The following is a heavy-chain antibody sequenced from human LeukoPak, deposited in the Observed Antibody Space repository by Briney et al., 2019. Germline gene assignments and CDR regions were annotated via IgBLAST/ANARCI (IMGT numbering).Heavy chain of an antibody. CDR1: GFTFSSYA. CDR2: ISGSGGST. Sequence: GGSLRLSCAASGFTFSSYAMSWVRQAPGKGLEWVSAISGSGGSTYYADSVKGRFTISRDNSKNTLYLQMNSLRAEDTAVYYCAKDPVPPPYYDFWSGYSIVAVDYWGQGTLVTVSS. D-gene: IGHD3-3*01. V-gene: IGHV3-23*01. J-gene: IGHJ4*02. CDR3: AKDPVPPPYYDFWSGYSIVAVDY.